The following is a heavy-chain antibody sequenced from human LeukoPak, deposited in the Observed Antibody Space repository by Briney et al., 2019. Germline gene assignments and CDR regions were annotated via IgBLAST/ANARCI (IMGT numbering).Heavy chain of an antibody. V-gene: IGHV4-61*02. J-gene: IGHJ3*02. CDR1: GGSISSGSYY. CDR2: IYTSGST. D-gene: IGHD3-16*01. CDR3: ARDSGFWSITPYDI. Sequence: PSETLSLTCTVSGGSISSGSYYWSWIRQPAGKGLEWIGRIYTSGSTNYNPSLKSRVTISVDTSKNQFSLKLSSVTAADTAVYYCARDSGFWSITPYDIWGQGTMVTVSS.